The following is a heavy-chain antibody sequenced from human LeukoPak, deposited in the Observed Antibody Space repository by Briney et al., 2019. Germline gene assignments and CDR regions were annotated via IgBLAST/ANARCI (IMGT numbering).Heavy chain of an antibody. V-gene: IGHV1-2*02. CDR1: GYPFTGYY. CDR2: INPNTGGF. Sequence: ASVKVSCKASGYPFTGYYIHWVRQAPGQGLEWMGWINPNTGGFTFAQKFQDRVTVTRDTSINTAYLELISLRSDDSAVYFCARDSPRYNWERGLFDYRGQGSLVTVSS. D-gene: IGHD1-1*01. CDR3: ARDSPRYNWERGLFDY. J-gene: IGHJ4*02.